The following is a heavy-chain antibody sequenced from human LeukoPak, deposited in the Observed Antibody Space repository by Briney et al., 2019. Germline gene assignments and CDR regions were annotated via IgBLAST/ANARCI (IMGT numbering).Heavy chain of an antibody. CDR3: ARARYANAWYAFDI. J-gene: IGHJ3*02. Sequence: SETLSLTCTVSGGSIRSYYWSWIRQPPGRGLEWIAYLSHSGSSDSNPSLTSRVTTLVDTSKNQFSLKLTSVTAADTAVYYRARARYANAWYAFDIWGHGTMVTVSS. CDR2: LSHSGSS. CDR1: GGSIRSYY. V-gene: IGHV4-59*01. D-gene: IGHD2-2*01.